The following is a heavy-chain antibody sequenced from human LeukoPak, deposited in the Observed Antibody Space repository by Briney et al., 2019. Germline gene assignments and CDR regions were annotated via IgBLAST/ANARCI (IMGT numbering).Heavy chain of an antibody. CDR1: GFTFSSDA. Sequence: QPGGSLRLSCAASGFTFSSDAMSWVRQAPGKGLEWVSYISGSGDNTYYADSVKGRFTISRDNSKNTLYLQMNSLRAEDTAVYYCVKDQWVFWGQGTLVTVSS. CDR3: VKDQWVF. V-gene: IGHV3-23*01. CDR2: ISGSGDNT. J-gene: IGHJ4*02. D-gene: IGHD1-26*01.